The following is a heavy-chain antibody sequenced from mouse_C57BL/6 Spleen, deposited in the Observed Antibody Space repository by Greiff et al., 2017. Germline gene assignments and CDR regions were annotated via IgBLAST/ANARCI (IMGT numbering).Heavy chain of an antibody. D-gene: IGHD2-5*01. Sequence: QVQLKQSGAELVKPGASVKISCKASGYAFSSYWMNWVKQRPGKGLEWIGQIYPGDGDTNYTGKFKGKATLTADTSSSTAYMQLSSLTSEDTAVYFCASWDSNYVYFDYWGQGTTLTVSS. CDR2: IYPGDGDT. CDR3: ASWDSNYVYFDY. V-gene: IGHV1-80*01. CDR1: GYAFSSYW. J-gene: IGHJ2*01.